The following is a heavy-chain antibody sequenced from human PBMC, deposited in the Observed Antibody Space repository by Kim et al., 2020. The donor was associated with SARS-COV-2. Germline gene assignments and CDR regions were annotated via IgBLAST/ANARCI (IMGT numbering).Heavy chain of an antibody. CDR3: ARHGILGEPFDY. D-gene: IGHD3-16*01. V-gene: IGHV5-51*01. J-gene: IGHJ4*02. Sequence: RYSPSFQGLVTISADKSISTAYLQWSSLKASDTAIYYCARHGILGEPFDYWGQGTLVTVSS.